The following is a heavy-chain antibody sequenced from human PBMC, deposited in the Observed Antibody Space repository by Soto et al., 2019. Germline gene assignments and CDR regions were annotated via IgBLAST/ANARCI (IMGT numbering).Heavy chain of an antibody. CDR2: IYYSGST. Sequence: SETLSLTCTFSGGSIRSGGDYGSWIRQHPGKGLEWIGYIYYSGSTYYNPSLKSRVTISVDTSKNQFSLKLSSVTAADTAVYYCERDIRKYYFDYWGPRTLVTVSS. J-gene: IGHJ4*02. V-gene: IGHV4-31*03. CDR3: ERDIRKYYFDY. CDR1: GGSIRSGGDY.